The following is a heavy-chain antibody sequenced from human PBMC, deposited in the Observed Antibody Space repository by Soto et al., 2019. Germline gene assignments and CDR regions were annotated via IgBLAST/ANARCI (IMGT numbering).Heavy chain of an antibody. J-gene: IGHJ4*02. Sequence: GASVKVSCKASRYTFTDYYVHWVRQSPGQGLEWMGWINANSGVTKFPQKFQGRVIMTRDTSISTVYMELSRLTSDDTAVYYYARAGLTTLELTTIYWGQGTQVTVSS. D-gene: IGHD4-4*01. V-gene: IGHV1-2*02. CDR2: INANSGVT. CDR3: ARAGLTTLELTTIY. CDR1: RYTFTDYY.